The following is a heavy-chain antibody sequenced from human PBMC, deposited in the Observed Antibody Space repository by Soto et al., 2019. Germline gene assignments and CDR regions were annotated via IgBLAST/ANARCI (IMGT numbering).Heavy chain of an antibody. V-gene: IGHV4-59*01. Sequence: SETLSLTCTVSGGSISSYYWSWIRQPPGKGLEWIGYIYYSGSTNYNPSLKSRVTISVDTSKNQFSLKLSSVTAADTAVYYCARGGGYKMNWFDPWGQGTLVTVSS. J-gene: IGHJ5*02. D-gene: IGHD5-12*01. CDR2: IYYSGST. CDR1: GGSISSYY. CDR3: ARGGGYKMNWFDP.